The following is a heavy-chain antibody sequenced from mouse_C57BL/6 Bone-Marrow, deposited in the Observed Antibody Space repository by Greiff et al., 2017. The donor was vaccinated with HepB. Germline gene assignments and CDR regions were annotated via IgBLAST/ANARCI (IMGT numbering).Heavy chain of an antibody. Sequence: EVNVVESEGGLVQPGSSMKLSCTASGFTFSDYYMAWVRQVPEKGLEWVANINYDGSSTYYLDSLKSRFIISRDNAKNILYLQMSSLKSEDTATYYCARGEYYYAMDYWGQGTSVTVSS. CDR2: INYDGSST. CDR1: GFTFSDYY. V-gene: IGHV5-16*01. J-gene: IGHJ4*01. CDR3: ARGEYYYAMDY.